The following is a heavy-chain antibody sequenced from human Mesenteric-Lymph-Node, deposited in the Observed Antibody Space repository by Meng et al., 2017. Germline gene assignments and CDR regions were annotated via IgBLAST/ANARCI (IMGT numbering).Heavy chain of an antibody. CDR1: NGAFSSYY. D-gene: IGHD6-13*01. J-gene: IGHJ5*02. CDR2: IYHSGST. Sequence: QVHLRQGGAGLLKLSETLSLTCAVYNGAFSSYYWTWIRQSPGKGLEWIGEIYHSGSTNYNPSLKSRVTISVDKSKNQFSLKLSSVTAADTAVYYCARVAAAGNEWFDPWGQGTLVTVSS. CDR3: ARVAAAGNEWFDP. V-gene: IGHV4-34*02.